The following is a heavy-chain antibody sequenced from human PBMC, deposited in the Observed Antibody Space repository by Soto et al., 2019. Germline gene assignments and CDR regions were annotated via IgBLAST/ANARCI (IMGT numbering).Heavy chain of an antibody. CDR3: ARRAVRGVIIKDYGMDV. CDR1: GGSISSGGYY. Sequence: SETLSLTCTVSGGSISSGGYYWSWIRQHPGKGLEWIGYIYYSGSTYYNPSLKSRVTISVDTSKNQFSLKLSSVTAADTAVYYCARRAVRGVIIKDYGMDVWGQGTTVTVSS. D-gene: IGHD3-10*01. CDR2: IYYSGST. V-gene: IGHV4-31*03. J-gene: IGHJ6*02.